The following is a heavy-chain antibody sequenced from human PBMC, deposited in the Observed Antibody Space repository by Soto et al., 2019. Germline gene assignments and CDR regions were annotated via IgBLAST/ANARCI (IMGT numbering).Heavy chain of an antibody. J-gene: IGHJ4*02. D-gene: IGHD2-2*01. CDR1: GFTFRVYA. V-gene: IGHV3-23*01. CDR3: ARIRQLLFVS. Sequence: VHLSESGGALVQPGGSLRLSCAASGFTFRVYAMSWFRQAPGGGLEWVSAIVGTGNTTYYADSVKGRFTIARDNSRDTLYLQMTSLRVEDTAVYYCARIRQLLFVSWGQGTLVSVSS. CDR2: IVGTGNTT.